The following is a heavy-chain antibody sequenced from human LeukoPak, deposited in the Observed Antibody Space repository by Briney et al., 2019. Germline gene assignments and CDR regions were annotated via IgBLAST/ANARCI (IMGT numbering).Heavy chain of an antibody. J-gene: IGHJ4*02. D-gene: IGHD3-22*01. Sequence: PSETLSLTCTVSGGSISSYYWSWIRQPAGKGLEWIGRIYTSGSTNYNPSLKSRVTMSVDTSKNQFSLKLSYVTAAGTAVYYCARDDYYYDSSGYYSNWGQGTLVTVSS. CDR3: ARDDYYYDSSGYYSN. CDR1: GGSISSYY. CDR2: IYTSGST. V-gene: IGHV4-4*07.